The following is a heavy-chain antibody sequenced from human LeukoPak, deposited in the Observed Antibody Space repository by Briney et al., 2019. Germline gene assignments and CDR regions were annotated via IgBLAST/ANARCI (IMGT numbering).Heavy chain of an antibody. Sequence: SETLSLTCAVSGGSISSSNWWSWVRQPPGKGLEWIGEIYHSGSTNYNPSLKSRVTISVDTSKNQFSLKLSSVTAADTAVYYCAGTSRTMVRGVSFYYWGQGTLVTVSS. CDR1: GGSISSSNW. CDR3: AGTSRTMVRGVSFYY. D-gene: IGHD3-10*01. J-gene: IGHJ4*02. V-gene: IGHV4-4*02. CDR2: IYHSGST.